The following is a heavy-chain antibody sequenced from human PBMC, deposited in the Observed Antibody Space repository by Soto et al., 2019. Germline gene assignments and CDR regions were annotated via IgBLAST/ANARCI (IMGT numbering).Heavy chain of an antibody. CDR1: GFTFSSYW. CDR2: INSDGSST. Sequence: GGSLRLSCAASGFTFSSYWMHWVRQAPGKGLVWVSRINSDGSSTSYADSVKGRFTISRDNAKNTLYLQMNSLRAEDTAVYYGARGGGIVVVVAATPSFQHWGQGTLVTVSS. D-gene: IGHD2-15*01. CDR3: ARGGGIVVVVAATPSFQH. J-gene: IGHJ1*01. V-gene: IGHV3-74*01.